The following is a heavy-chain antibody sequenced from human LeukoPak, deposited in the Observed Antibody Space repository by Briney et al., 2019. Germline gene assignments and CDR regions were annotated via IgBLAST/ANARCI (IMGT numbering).Heavy chain of an antibody. Sequence: ASVKVSCKASGGTFISYAISWVRQAPGQGLEWMGRIIPIFGTANYAQKFQGRVTITTDESTSTAYVELSSLRSEDTAVYYCARTYCTNGVCYYSSGWSFDYWGQGTLVTVSS. V-gene: IGHV1-69*05. CDR1: GGTFISYA. CDR2: IIPIFGTA. CDR3: ARTYCTNGVCYYSSGWSFDY. D-gene: IGHD2-8*01. J-gene: IGHJ4*02.